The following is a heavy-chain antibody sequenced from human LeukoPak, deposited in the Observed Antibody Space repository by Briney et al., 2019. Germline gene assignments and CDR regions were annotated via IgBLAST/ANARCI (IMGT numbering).Heavy chain of an antibody. CDR2: ISGSGGST. J-gene: IGHJ4*02. D-gene: IGHD5-12*01. Sequence: GGSLRLSCAASGFTFSSYAMSWVRQAPGEGLEWVSAISGSGGSTYYADSVKGRFTISRDNSKNTLYLQMNSLRAEDTAVYYCAKDNSVDRRGIEAPNYWGQGTLVTVSS. CDR3: AKDNSVDRRGIEAPNY. CDR1: GFTFSSYA. V-gene: IGHV3-23*01.